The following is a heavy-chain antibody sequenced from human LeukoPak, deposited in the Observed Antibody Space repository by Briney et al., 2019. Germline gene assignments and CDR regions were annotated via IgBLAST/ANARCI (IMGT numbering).Heavy chain of an antibody. CDR3: AKEGIVVVPAAMPDY. V-gene: IGHV3-30*18. CDR1: GFTFSSYG. D-gene: IGHD2-2*01. Sequence: PGGSLRLSCAASGFTFSSYGMHWVRQAPGKGLEWVAVISYDGSNKYYADSVKGRFTISRDNSKNTLYLQMNSLRAEDTAVYYCAKEGIVVVPAAMPDYWSQGTLVTVSS. CDR2: ISYDGSNK. J-gene: IGHJ4*02.